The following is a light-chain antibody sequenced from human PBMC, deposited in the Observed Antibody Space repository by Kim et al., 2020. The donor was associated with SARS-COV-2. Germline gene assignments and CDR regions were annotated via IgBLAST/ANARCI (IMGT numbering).Light chain of an antibody. Sequence: SPGERATLSCRASQSVSSNLSWYQQKPGQAPRLLIYGASTRATGIPARFSGSGSGTEFTLTISSLQSEDFSVYYCQQYNNWPPWTFGQGTKLEI. V-gene: IGKV3-15*01. CDR1: QSVSSN. J-gene: IGKJ2*02. CDR3: QQYNNWPPWT. CDR2: GAS.